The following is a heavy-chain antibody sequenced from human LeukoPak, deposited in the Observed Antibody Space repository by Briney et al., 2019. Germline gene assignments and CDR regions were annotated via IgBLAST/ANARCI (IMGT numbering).Heavy chain of an antibody. Sequence: ASVKVSCKASGYTFAGYYMHWVRQAPGQGLEWMGIINPSGGSTSYAQKFQGRVTMTRDTSTSTVYMELSSLRSEDTAVYYCARAPGITMVRGVINKPPYWFDPWGQGTLVTVSS. D-gene: IGHD3-10*01. J-gene: IGHJ5*02. V-gene: IGHV1-46*01. CDR1: GYTFAGYY. CDR3: ARAPGITMVRGVINKPPYWFDP. CDR2: INPSGGST.